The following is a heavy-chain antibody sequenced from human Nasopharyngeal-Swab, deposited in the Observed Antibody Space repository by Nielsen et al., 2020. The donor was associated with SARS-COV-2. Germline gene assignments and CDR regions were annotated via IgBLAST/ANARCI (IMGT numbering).Heavy chain of an antibody. D-gene: IGHD3-3*01. Sequence: WIRQPPGKGLEWVGFIRSKAYGGTTEYAASVKGRFTISRDDSKSIAYLQMNSLKTEDTAAYYCTRGNYRVTIFGVVTTGDYGMDVWGQGTTVTVSS. CDR3: TRGNYRVTIFGVVTTGDYGMDV. J-gene: IGHJ6*02. V-gene: IGHV3-49*02. CDR2: IRSKAYGGTT.